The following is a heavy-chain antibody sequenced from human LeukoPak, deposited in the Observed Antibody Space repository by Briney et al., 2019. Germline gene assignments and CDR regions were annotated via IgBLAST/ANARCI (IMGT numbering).Heavy chain of an antibody. Sequence: GESLKISCKGSGYSFTSYWIGWVRQMPGKGLEWMGIIYPGDSDTRYSPSFQGQVTISADKSISTAYLQWSSLKASDTAMYYCARQGRMNFPYYYYVDVWGKGTTVTVSS. J-gene: IGHJ6*03. V-gene: IGHV5-51*01. D-gene: IGHD1-7*01. CDR3: ARQGRMNFPYYYYVDV. CDR2: IYPGDSDT. CDR1: GYSFTSYW.